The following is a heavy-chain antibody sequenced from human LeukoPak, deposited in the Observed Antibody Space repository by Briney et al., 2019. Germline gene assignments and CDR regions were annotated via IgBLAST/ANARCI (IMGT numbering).Heavy chain of an antibody. J-gene: IGHJ5*02. V-gene: IGHV1-46*01. CDR1: GYTFTSYY. D-gene: IGHD1-26*01. CDR2: VNPSGSST. Sequence: ASVKVSCKGSGYTFTSYYMHWVRQAPGQGLEWMGLVNPSGSSTSYAQKFQGRLSLTRDMSTSTDYMELSSLRSEDTAVYYCARDNTVGDTAWWFDPWGQGTLVTVSS. CDR3: ARDNTVGDTAWWFDP.